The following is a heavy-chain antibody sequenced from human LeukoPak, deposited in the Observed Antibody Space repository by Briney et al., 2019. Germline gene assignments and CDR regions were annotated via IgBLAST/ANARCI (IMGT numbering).Heavy chain of an antibody. Sequence: TGGSLRLSCAASGFTFDDYAMHWVRHAPGKGLEWVSGISWNSGSIGYADSVKGRFTISRDNAKNSLYLQMNSLRAEDTALYYCAKPYGSGSYPCFDYWGQGTLVTVSS. V-gene: IGHV3-9*01. D-gene: IGHD3-10*01. CDR1: GFTFDDYA. J-gene: IGHJ4*02. CDR3: AKPYGSGSYPCFDY. CDR2: ISWNSGSI.